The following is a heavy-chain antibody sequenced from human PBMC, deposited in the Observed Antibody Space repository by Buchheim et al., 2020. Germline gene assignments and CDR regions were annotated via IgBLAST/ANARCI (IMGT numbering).Heavy chain of an antibody. D-gene: IGHD3-9*01. V-gene: IGHV4-39*01. J-gene: IGHJ5*02. CDR3: ARHWVGYDILTGYRKYSWFDP. Sequence: QLQLQESGPGLVKPSETLSLTCTVSGGSISSSSYYWGWIRQPPGKGLEWIGSIYYSGSTYYNPSLKSRVTISVDTSKNQFSLKLSSVTAADTAVYYCARHWVGYDILTGYRKYSWFDPWGQGTL. CDR1: GGSISSSSYY. CDR2: IYYSGST.